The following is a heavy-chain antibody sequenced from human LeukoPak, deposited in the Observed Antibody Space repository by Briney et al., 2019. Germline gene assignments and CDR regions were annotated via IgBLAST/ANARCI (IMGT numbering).Heavy chain of an antibody. CDR3: ARDPLAASAPGYFDY. CDR2: ILPIFSTT. J-gene: IGHJ4*02. Sequence: ASVKVSCKASGGTFSNFGISWVRQAPGQGLEWMGRILPIFSTTSYAQKFGGRVTISAHESTATAYLELSSLTSEDTAVYYCARDPLAASAPGYFDYWGQGTLVTVSA. CDR1: GGTFSNFG. V-gene: IGHV1-69*13. D-gene: IGHD6-13*01.